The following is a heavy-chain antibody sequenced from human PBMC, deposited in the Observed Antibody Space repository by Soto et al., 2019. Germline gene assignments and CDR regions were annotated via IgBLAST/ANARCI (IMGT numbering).Heavy chain of an antibody. V-gene: IGHV1-58*01. CDR2: IVVGSGNT. CDR3: AAWTTVVTPSSYYYYYGMDV. D-gene: IGHD4-17*01. Sequence: QMQLVQSGPEVKKPGTSVKVSCKASGFTFTSSAVQWVRQARGQRLEWIGWIVVGSGNTNYAQKFQERVTITRDMSTRTAYMELSSLRSEDTAVYYCAAWTTVVTPSSYYYYYGMDVWGQGTTVTVSS. J-gene: IGHJ6*02. CDR1: GFTFTSSA.